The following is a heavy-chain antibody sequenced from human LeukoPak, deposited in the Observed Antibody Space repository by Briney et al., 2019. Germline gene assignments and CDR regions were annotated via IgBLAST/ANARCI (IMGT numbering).Heavy chain of an antibody. J-gene: IGHJ4*02. CDR1: GFTFSSNG. CDR3: ASLSGTYYG. V-gene: IGHV3-23*01. Sequence: SGGSLRLSCAASGFTFSSNGMSWVRQAPGRGLEWVSGISGSGDRTYYADSVKGRFTISRDNSKNTLYLQMNSLRAEDTAIYYCASLSGTYYGWGQGTLVTVSS. D-gene: IGHD1-26*01. CDR2: ISGSGDRT.